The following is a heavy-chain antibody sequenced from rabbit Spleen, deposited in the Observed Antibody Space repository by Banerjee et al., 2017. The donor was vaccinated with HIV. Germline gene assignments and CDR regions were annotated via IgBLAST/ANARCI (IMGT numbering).Heavy chain of an antibody. J-gene: IGHJ4*01. CDR1: GFSLDSDYV. V-gene: IGHV1S45*01. D-gene: IGHD4-2*01. Sequence: QEHLVESGGGLVQPEGSLTLTCTASGFSLDSDYVMCWVRQAPGKGLEWIACIDVAKSGDTYYTNWAKGRFTISKTSSTTVALQVPRLTAADTATYFCTRDAAGREDFNLWGPGTLVTVS. CDR3: TRDAAGREDFNL. CDR2: IDVAKSGDT.